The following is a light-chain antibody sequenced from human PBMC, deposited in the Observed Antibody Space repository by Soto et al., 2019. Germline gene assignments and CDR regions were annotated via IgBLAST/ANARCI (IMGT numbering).Light chain of an antibody. V-gene: IGKV1-6*01. J-gene: IGKJ1*01. CDR2: GAS. Sequence: AIQMTQSPSSLPASVGYRFTITCRASQAIRNDLGWYQQKPVKAPNLLIFGASNLQAGVPVRFRASGSGTNFTLTISNLPPEDFESYYCLQDYTYPWTFGQGTKVDIK. CDR1: QAIRND. CDR3: LQDYTYPWT.